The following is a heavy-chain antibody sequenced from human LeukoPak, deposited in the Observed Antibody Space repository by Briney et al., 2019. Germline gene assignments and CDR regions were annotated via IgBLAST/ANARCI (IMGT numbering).Heavy chain of an antibody. CDR1: GFTFSSYS. D-gene: IGHD2-15*01. Sequence: GGSLRLSCAASGFTFSSYSMNWVRQAPGKGLEWVSSISTSSSYIYYADSVKGRFIISRDNAKKSLYLQMNSLRAEDTAVYHCAKDGEYCSGGSCSFFDYWGQGTLVTVSS. CDR3: AKDGEYCSGGSCSFFDY. CDR2: ISTSSSYI. V-gene: IGHV3-21*01. J-gene: IGHJ4*02.